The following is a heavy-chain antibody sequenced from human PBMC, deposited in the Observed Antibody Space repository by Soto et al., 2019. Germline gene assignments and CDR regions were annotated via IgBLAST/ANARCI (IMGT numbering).Heavy chain of an antibody. CDR1: GFTFSNAW. J-gene: IGHJ4*02. CDR2: IKSKTDGGTT. CDR3: TTDRGRDIVVVPAADY. V-gene: IGHV3-15*01. D-gene: IGHD2-2*01. Sequence: GGSLRLSCAASGFTFSNAWMSWVRQAPGKGLEWVGRIKSKTDGGTTDYAAPVKGRFTISRDDSKNTLYLQMNSLKTEDTAVYYCTTDRGRDIVVVPAADYWGQGTLVTFS.